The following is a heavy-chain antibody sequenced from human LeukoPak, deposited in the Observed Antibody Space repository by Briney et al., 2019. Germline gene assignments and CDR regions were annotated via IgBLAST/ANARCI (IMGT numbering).Heavy chain of an antibody. V-gene: IGHV4-34*01. Sequence: SETLSLTCAVYGGSIRGYYWSWIRQPPGKGLEWIGEINHSGSTNYNPSLKSRVTISVDTPKNQFSLKLSSVTAADTAVYYCARETVAGTYYFDYWGQGTLVTVSS. CDR3: ARETVAGTYYFDY. J-gene: IGHJ4*02. CDR1: GGSIRGYY. D-gene: IGHD6-19*01. CDR2: INHSGST.